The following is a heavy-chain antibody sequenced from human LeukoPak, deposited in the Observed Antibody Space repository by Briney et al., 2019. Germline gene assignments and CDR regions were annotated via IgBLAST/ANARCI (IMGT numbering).Heavy chain of an antibody. CDR1: GFTFSSYW. CDR2: IKQDGSEK. Sequence: GGSLRLSCAASGFTFSSYWMSWVRQAPGKGLEWVANIKQDGSEKYYVDSVKGRFTISRDNAKNSLYLQMNSLRAEDTAVYYCAKDQVADTAMVFDYWGQGTLVTVSS. V-gene: IGHV3-7*03. CDR3: AKDQVADTAMVFDY. J-gene: IGHJ4*02. D-gene: IGHD5-18*01.